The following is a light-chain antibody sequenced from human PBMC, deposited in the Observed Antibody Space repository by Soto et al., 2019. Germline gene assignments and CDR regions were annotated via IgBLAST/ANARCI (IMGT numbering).Light chain of an antibody. CDR2: DVS. CDR3: SSYTSSSLYV. V-gene: IGLV2-14*01. CDR1: SSDVGGYKY. J-gene: IGLJ1*01. Sequence: QSALTQPASVSGSPGQSITISCTGTSSDVGGYKYVSWYQQYPGKAPKLMIYDVSNRPSGVSNRFSGSKSGNTASLTNSGLQAEDEADYYCSSYTSSSLYVFGTGTKLTVL.